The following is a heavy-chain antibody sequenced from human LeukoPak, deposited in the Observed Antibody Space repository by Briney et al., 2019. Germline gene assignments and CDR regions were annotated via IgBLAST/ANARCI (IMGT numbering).Heavy chain of an antibody. D-gene: IGHD4-23*01. V-gene: IGHV4-31*03. J-gene: IGHJ4*02. CDR3: ARVGYGGNLRPYYFDY. Sequence: KSSETLSLTCTVSGGSISSGGYYWSWIRQHPGKGLEWIGYIYYSGSTYYNPSLKSRVTISVDTSKNQFSLKLSSVTAADTAVYYRARVGYGGNLRPYYFDYWGQGTLVTVSS. CDR2: IYYSGST. CDR1: GGSISSGGYY.